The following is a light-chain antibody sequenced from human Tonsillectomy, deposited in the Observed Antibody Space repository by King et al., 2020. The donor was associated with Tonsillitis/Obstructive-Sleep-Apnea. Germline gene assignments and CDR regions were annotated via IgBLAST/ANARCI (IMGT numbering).Light chain of an antibody. Sequence: PSGVSNRFSGSKSGNTASLTISGLQAEDEADYYCSSYTRGRCRLVFGTGTKV. V-gene: IGLV2-14*01. J-gene: IGLJ1*01. CDR3: SSYTRGRCRLV.